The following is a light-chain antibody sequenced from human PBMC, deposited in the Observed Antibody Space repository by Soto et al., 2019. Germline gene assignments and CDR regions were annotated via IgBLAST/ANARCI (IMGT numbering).Light chain of an antibody. CDR3: QQYTTYYT. J-gene: IGKJ5*01. V-gene: IGKV1-5*03. Sequence: DIQLTQSPSTLSAFVGDRITISCRASQSISNWLAWYQQKPGQAPKLLIYKASTLESGVPSRFSGSGSGTDFTLTISSVQADDFATYYCQQYTTYYTFGPGTRLEI. CDR1: QSISNW. CDR2: KAS.